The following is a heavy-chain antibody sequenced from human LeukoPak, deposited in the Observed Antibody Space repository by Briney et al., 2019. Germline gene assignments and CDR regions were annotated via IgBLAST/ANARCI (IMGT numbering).Heavy chain of an antibody. Sequence: ASGKVSCKASGGTFSSYAISWVRQAPGQGLEGRGGIIPIFGTANYAQKFQGRVTITADKSTSTAYMELSSLRSENTAVYYCARDIYDYGDYYFDYWGQGTLVTVSS. CDR1: GGTFSSYA. D-gene: IGHD4-17*01. CDR3: ARDIYDYGDYYFDY. J-gene: IGHJ4*02. V-gene: IGHV1-69*06. CDR2: IIPIFGTA.